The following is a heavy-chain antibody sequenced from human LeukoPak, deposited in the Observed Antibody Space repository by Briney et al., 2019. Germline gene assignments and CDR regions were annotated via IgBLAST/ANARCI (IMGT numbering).Heavy chain of an antibody. J-gene: IGHJ5*02. D-gene: IGHD3-10*01. CDR2: INPNSSGT. CDR1: GYTFTGYY. Sequence: ASVKVSCKASGYTFTGYYMHWVRQAPGQGLEWMGRINPNSSGTNYAQKFQGRVTMTRDTSISTAYMELSRLRSDDTAVYYCARALGITMVRGVIGGFDPWGQGTLVTVSS. V-gene: IGHV1-2*06. CDR3: ARALGITMVRGVIGGFDP.